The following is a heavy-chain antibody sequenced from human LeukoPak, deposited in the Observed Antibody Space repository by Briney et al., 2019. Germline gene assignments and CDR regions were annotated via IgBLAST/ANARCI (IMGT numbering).Heavy chain of an antibody. V-gene: IGHV3-23*01. J-gene: IGHJ4*02. CDR2: ISGSGGST. D-gene: IGHD2/OR15-2a*01. CDR1: GASFSGYY. CDR3: AKNVIAFPLDY. Sequence: EPLSLTCAVYGASFSGYYWSWVRQAPGKGLEWVSAISGSGGSTYYADSVKGRFTISRDNSKNTLYLQMNSLRAEDTAVYYCAKNVIAFPLDYWGQGTLVTVSS.